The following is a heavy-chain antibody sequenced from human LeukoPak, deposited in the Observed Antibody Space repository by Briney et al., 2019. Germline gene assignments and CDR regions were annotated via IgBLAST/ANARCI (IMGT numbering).Heavy chain of an antibody. Sequence: QPGRSLRLSCAASGFTFSSYGMHWVRQAPGKGLEWVAVISYDGSNKYYADSVKGRFTISRDNAKNVLYLELNSLRAEDTAFYYCARGAGIYGRLFDYWGQGTLVIVSP. CDR1: GFTFSSYG. V-gene: IGHV3-30*03. D-gene: IGHD3-10*01. CDR2: ISYDGSNK. CDR3: ARGAGIYGRLFDY. J-gene: IGHJ4*02.